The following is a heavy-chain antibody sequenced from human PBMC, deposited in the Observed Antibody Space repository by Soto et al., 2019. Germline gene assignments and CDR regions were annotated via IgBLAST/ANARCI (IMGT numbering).Heavy chain of an antibody. D-gene: IGHD3-10*01. CDR1: GGTFSSYA. V-gene: IGHV1-69*01. J-gene: IGHJ4*02. Sequence: QVQLVQSGAEVKKPGSSVKVSCKASGGTFSSYAISWVRQAPGQGLEWMGGIIPIFGTANYAQKFQGRVTITADESTSTAYMELSSLRSEDTAVYYCARDVEGVVRGAAYYFDYWGQGTLVTVSS. CDR2: IIPIFGTA. CDR3: ARDVEGVVRGAAYYFDY.